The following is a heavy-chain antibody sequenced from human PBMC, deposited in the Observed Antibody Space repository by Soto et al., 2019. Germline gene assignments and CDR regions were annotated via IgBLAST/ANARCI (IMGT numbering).Heavy chain of an antibody. V-gene: IGHV2-5*02. J-gene: IGHJ4*02. D-gene: IGHD3-10*01. CDR3: AHGRGFGELLFDY. CDR1: GFSLTTNGVG. CDR2: IYWDDNH. Sequence: KESGPTLVKPTQTLTLTCTFSGFSLTTNGVGVAWIRQPPGKALEWLALIYWDDNHLYSPPLKNRFTITKDTPKNQVVLTMTTMDPVDTATYYWAHGRGFGELLFDYWGQGILVTVSS.